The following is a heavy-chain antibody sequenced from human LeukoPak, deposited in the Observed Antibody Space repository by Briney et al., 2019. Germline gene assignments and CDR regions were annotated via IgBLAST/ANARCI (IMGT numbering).Heavy chain of an antibody. D-gene: IGHD2-15*01. CDR3: ARVTMGAAASYNWFVP. Sequence: GGSLRLSCAACGFIFSNYGMHWVRQAPGKGLEWVAVIWSDGSNKYYADSVRGRFTISRDNSKNTLYLQMNSLRAEDTAVYYCARVTMGAAASYNWFVPWGQGTLVTVSS. CDR1: GFIFSNYG. J-gene: IGHJ5*02. V-gene: IGHV3-33*01. CDR2: IWSDGSNK.